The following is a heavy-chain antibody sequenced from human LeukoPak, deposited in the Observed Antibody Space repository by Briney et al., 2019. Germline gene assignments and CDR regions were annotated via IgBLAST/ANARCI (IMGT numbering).Heavy chain of an antibody. CDR3: ARDCSSTSCRTQSDY. J-gene: IGHJ4*02. CDR2: IIPIFGTA. Sequence: SVKVSCKASGGTFSSYAISWVRQAPGQGLEWMGGIIPIFGTANYAQKFQGRVTITADESTSTAYMELSSLRSEDTAVYYCARDCSSTSCRTQSDYWGQGTLVTVS. CDR1: GGTFSSYA. V-gene: IGHV1-69*01. D-gene: IGHD2-2*01.